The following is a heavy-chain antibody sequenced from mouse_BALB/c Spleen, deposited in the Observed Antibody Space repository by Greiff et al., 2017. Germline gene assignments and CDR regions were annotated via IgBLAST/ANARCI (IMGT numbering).Heavy chain of an antibody. J-gene: IGHJ3*01. D-gene: IGHD2-14*01. V-gene: IGHV1-14*01. CDR2: INPYNDGT. Sequence: EVQLQQSGPELVKPGASVKMSCKASGYTFTSYVMHWVKQKPGQGLEWIGYINPYNDGTKYNEKFKGKATLTSDKSSSTAYMELSSLTSEDSAVYYCARFPPGRYDEKAWFAYWGQGTLVTVSA. CDR1: GYTFTSYV. CDR3: ARFPPGRYDEKAWFAY.